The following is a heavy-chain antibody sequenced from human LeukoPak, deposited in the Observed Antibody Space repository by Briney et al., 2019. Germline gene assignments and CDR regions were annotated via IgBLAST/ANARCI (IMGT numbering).Heavy chain of an antibody. V-gene: IGHV1-69*06. D-gene: IGHD6-13*01. CDR2: IIPIFGTA. CDR3: AIPYSSSWYGDY. CDR1: GGTFSSYA. Sequence: SVKVSCKASGGTFSSYAISWVRQAPGQGPEWMGGIIPIFGTANYAQKFQGRVTITADKSTSTAYMELSSLRSEDTAVYYCAIPYSSSWYGDYWGQGTLVTVSS. J-gene: IGHJ4*02.